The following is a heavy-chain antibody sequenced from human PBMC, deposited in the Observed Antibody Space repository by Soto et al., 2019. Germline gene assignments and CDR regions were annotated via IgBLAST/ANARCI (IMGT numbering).Heavy chain of an antibody. CDR3: ARSVRSSEVAYYYGMDV. CDR1: GGSISSSNW. J-gene: IGHJ6*02. V-gene: IGHV4-4*02. D-gene: IGHD6-6*01. CDR2: IYHSGST. Sequence: QVQLQESGPGLVKPSGTLSLTCAVSGGSISSSNWWSWVRQPPGKGLEWIGEIYHSGSTNYNPSLKSRVTISIDKSKNQFSLKLSSVTAADTAVYYCARSVRSSEVAYYYGMDVWGQGTTVTVSS.